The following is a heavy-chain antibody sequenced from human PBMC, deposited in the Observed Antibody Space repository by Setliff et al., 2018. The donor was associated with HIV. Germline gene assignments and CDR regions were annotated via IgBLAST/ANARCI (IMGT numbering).Heavy chain of an antibody. CDR3: AREQYHFVVDYYNYYGMDV. J-gene: IGHJ6*02. D-gene: IGHD2-15*01. CDR2: IYITGRT. V-gene: IGHV4-61*09. Sequence: SETLSLTCSVSGGSINRGTYYWTWIRQSAGKGLEWIGHIYITGRTDYTPSLKSRVTISVDTSQNQFSLQLKHVTAADTAIYYCAREQYHFVVDYYNYYGMDVWGQGNTVTRLL. CDR1: GGSINRGTYY.